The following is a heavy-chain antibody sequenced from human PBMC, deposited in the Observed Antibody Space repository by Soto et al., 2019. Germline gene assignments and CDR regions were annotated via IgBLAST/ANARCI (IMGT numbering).Heavy chain of an antibody. CDR3: AREQDTAMTD. J-gene: IGHJ4*02. CDR2: IIPIFGTA. D-gene: IGHD5-18*01. Sequence: QVQLVQSGAEVKKPGSSVKVSYNASGGTFSSYAIRWVRQAPGQGLEWMGGIIPIFGTANYAQKFQGRVTITADESTSTDYMELSSPRSEDTAVYYCAREQDTAMTDWGQGTLVTVSS. CDR1: GGTFSSYA. V-gene: IGHV1-69*12.